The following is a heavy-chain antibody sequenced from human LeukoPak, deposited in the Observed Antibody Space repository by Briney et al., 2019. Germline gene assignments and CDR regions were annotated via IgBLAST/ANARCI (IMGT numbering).Heavy chain of an antibody. CDR1: GYTFTSYG. CDR2: MNPNSGNT. Sequence: ASVKVSCKASGYTFTSYGINWVRQATGQGLEWMGWMNPNSGNTGYAQKFQGRVTMTRNTSISTAYMELSSLRSEDTAVYYCARGSKKTVTIAYWGQGTLVTVSS. J-gene: IGHJ4*02. CDR3: ARGSKKTVTIAY. D-gene: IGHD4-11*01. V-gene: IGHV1-8*02.